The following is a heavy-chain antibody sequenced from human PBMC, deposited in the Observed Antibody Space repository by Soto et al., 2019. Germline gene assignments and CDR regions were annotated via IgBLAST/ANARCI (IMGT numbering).Heavy chain of an antibody. CDR2: IYYSGSS. J-gene: IGHJ6*02. CDR3: ARETYYFDSSGSARIGMDV. V-gene: IGHV4-31*02. Sequence: LSLTCSVSGGSISRGGYYWSWIRQHPGKGLEWIGYIYYSGSSYSNPSLKSRVIMSVDTSKNQFSLRLSSLSAADTAVYYCARETYYFDSSGSARIGMDVWGQGTKVTVSS. D-gene: IGHD3-22*01. CDR1: GGSISRGGYY.